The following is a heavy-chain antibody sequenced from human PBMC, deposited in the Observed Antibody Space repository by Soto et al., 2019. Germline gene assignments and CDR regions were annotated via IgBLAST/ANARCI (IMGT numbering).Heavy chain of an antibody. CDR1: GFNLNDYS. Sequence: QARLVESGGGLVMPGGSLRLSCATSGFNLNDYSVNWVRQAPGKGLEFVSYISHSGATRYYADSVRGRFTVSRDRAKTSVSQEMTRLRGKYTAIYYGAREGPARTYGVVGVPWLDPWGQGTLVPVSP. V-gene: IGHV3-11*01. CDR2: ISHSGATR. CDR3: AREGPARTYGVVGVPWLDP. D-gene: IGHD3-3*01. J-gene: IGHJ5*02.